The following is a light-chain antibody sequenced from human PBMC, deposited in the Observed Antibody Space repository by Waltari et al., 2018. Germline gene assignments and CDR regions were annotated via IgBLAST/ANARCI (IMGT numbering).Light chain of an antibody. CDR2: FAS. CDR3: MQTLQTPG. J-gene: IGKJ5*01. V-gene: IGKV2-28*01. CDR1: QSLLHSSGYHY. Sequence: QSLLHSSGYHYLDWDLQKPGHAPLLLISFASKRASGVPDRVSGSGSGTDFSLKISRVEAEDVGVYYCMQTLQTPGFGQGTRLEI.